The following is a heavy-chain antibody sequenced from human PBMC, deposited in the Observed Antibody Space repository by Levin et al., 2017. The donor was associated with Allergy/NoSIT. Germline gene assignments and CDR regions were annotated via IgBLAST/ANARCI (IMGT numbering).Heavy chain of an antibody. V-gene: IGHV1-3*04. J-gene: IGHJ4*02. CDR2: INTGYGNT. D-gene: IGHD2-2*01. Sequence: PGGSLRLSCKASGYSFTSYAMHWVRQVPGQRPEWMGWINTGYGNTETSQKFQGRISITMDTSATTAYLELSSLRSEDTAVYYCATGYCKSATCYHFDFWGQGSLVTVSS. CDR3: ATGYCKSATCYHFDF. CDR1: GYSFTSYA.